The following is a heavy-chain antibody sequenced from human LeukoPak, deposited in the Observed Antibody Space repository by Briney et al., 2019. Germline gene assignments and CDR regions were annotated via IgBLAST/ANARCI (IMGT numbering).Heavy chain of an antibody. CDR1: GGSISSSY. D-gene: IGHD5-18*01. J-gene: IGHJ6*02. CDR3: AREECPDTAMVCYYYYGMDV. V-gene: IGHV4-59*12. Sequence: SETLSLTCTVSGGSISSSYWSWIRQPPGKGLEWIGSIYYSGSTYYNPSLKSRVTISVDTSKNQFSLKLSSVTAADTAVYYCAREECPDTAMVCYYYYGMDVWGQGTTVTVSS. CDR2: IYYSGST.